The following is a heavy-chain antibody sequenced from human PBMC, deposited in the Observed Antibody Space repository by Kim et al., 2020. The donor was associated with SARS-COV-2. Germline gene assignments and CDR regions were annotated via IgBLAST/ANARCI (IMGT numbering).Heavy chain of an antibody. J-gene: IGHJ6*02. Sequence: SETLSLTCTVSGGSISSYYWSWIRQPPGKGLEWIGYIYYSGSTNYNPSLKSRVTISVDTSKNQFSLKLSSVTAADTAVYYCARHRVDTVQYYYYYYGMDVWGQGTTVTVSS. D-gene: IGHD5-18*01. CDR2: IYYSGST. V-gene: IGHV4-59*08. CDR1: GGSISSYY. CDR3: ARHRVDTVQYYYYYYGMDV.